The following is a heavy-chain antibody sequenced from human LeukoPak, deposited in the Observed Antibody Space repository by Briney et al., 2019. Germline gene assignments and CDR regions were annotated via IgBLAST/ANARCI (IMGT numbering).Heavy chain of an antibody. J-gene: IGHJ5*02. CDR3: ARDRITMVRGVIWINWFDP. CDR2: IYTSGST. V-gene: IGHV4-4*07. CDR1: GGSISSYY. Sequence: PSESLSLTCTVSGGSISSYYWSWIRQPAGKGLEWIGRIYTSGSTNYNPSLKSRVTMSVDTSKNQFSLKLSSVTAADTAVYYCARDRITMVRGVIWINWFDPWGQGTLVTVSS. D-gene: IGHD3-10*01.